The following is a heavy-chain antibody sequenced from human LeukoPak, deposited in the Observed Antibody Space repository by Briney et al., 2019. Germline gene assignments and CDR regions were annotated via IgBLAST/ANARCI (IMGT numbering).Heavy chain of an antibody. V-gene: IGHV4-39*01. D-gene: IGHD6-13*01. CDR2: IYYSTNT. CDR3: ARQDRSSLRPKWFDP. CDR1: GDSTNSGNYY. Sequence: SETLSLTCSVSGDSTNSGNYYWSWIRQPPGKGLEWIGNIYYSTNTYYNPSLLGRVSISIDTSRNQFSLRVSSVTAADTAVYYCARQDRSSLRPKWFDPWGQGTLVIVSS. J-gene: IGHJ5*02.